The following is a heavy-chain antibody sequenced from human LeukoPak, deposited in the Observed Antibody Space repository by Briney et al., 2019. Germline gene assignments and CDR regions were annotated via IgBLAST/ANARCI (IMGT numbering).Heavy chain of an antibody. D-gene: IGHD4-17*01. CDR3: AKDFYGDYWVYYFDY. Sequence: PGGSLRLSCAASGFTFSSYAMSWVRQAPGKGLEWVSAISGSGGSTYYADSVKGRFTISRDNSKNTLYLQMNSLRAEDTAVYYCAKDFYGDYWVYYFDYWGQGTLVTVSS. CDR2: ISGSGGST. V-gene: IGHV3-23*01. CDR1: GFTFSSYA. J-gene: IGHJ4*02.